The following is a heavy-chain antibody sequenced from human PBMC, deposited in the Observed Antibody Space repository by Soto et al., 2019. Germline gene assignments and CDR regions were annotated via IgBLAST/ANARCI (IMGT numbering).Heavy chain of an antibody. CDR3: VNATPVTTGGDY. CDR2: IYWDDDK. Sequence: QITLKESGPTLVKPTQTLTLTCTFSGFSLSTTGVGVGWIRQPPGKALDWLALIYWDDDKRYSPSLKSRLTITQDTSNNQVVLTMTNMDPIDTATYYCVNATPVTTGGDYWGQGTLVTVSS. CDR1: GFSLSTTGVG. V-gene: IGHV2-5*02. J-gene: IGHJ4*02. D-gene: IGHD4-17*01.